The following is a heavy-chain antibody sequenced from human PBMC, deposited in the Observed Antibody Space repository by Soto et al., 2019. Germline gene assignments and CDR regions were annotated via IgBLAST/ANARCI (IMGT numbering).Heavy chain of an antibody. CDR2: INSDGSST. CDR3: ARVGVDTTMVDGGYYYYGMDV. Sequence: EVQLVESGGGLVQPGGSLRLSCAASGFTFSSYWMHWVRQAPGKGLVWVSRINSDGSSTKYADSVKGRFTISRDNAKNTLYLQMNSLRDENTAVYYCARVGVDTTMVDGGYYYYGMDVWGQGTTVTVSS. J-gene: IGHJ6*02. CDR1: GFTFSSYW. D-gene: IGHD5-18*01. V-gene: IGHV3-74*01.